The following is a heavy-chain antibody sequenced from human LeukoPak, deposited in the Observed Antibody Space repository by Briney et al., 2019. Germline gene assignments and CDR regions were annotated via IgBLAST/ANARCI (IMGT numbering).Heavy chain of an antibody. Sequence: GGSLRLSCAASGFTFSSYSMNWVRQAPGKGLEWVSSISSSSSYIYYADSVKGRFTISRDNAKNSLYLQMNSLRAEDTAVYYCARSGPRETPTGYWGQGTLVTVSS. CDR2: ISSSSSYI. J-gene: IGHJ4*02. CDR1: GFTFSSYS. D-gene: IGHD1-1*01. CDR3: ARSGPRETPTGY. V-gene: IGHV3-21*01.